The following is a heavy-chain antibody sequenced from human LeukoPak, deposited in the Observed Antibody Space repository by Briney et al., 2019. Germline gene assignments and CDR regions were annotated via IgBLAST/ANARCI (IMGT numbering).Heavy chain of an antibody. V-gene: IGHV4-61*08. D-gene: IGHD6-6*01. CDR1: GGSISSGGYY. CDR3: ARHHSSSSGSRWGNWFDP. Sequence: TSETLSLTCTVSGGSISSGGYYWSWIRQPPGKGLEWIGYIYTSGSTNYNPSLKSRVTISVDTSKNQFSLKLSSVTAADTAVYYCARHHSSSSGSRWGNWFDPWGQGTLVTVSS. J-gene: IGHJ5*02. CDR2: IYTSGST.